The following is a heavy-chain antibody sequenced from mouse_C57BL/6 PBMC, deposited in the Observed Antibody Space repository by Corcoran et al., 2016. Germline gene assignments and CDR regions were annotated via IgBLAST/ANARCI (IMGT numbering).Heavy chain of an antibody. CDR1: GYTFTDYY. CDR3: ARKHYGSGY. D-gene: IGHD1-1*01. V-gene: IGHV1-26*01. J-gene: IGHJ2*01. CDR2: INPNNGGT. Sequence: EVQLQQSGPELVKPGASVKISCKASGYTFTDYYMNWVKQSLGKSLEWIGDINPNNGGTSYNQKFKGKATLTVDKSSSTAYMELRSLTSEDSAVYYCARKHYGSGYWGQGTTLTFSS.